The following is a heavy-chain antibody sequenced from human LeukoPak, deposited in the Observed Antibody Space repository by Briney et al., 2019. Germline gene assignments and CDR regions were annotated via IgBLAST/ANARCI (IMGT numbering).Heavy chain of an antibody. CDR3: ARDRRAPYAFDI. V-gene: IGHV4-31*03. CDR2: IYYSGST. D-gene: IGHD1-26*01. Sequence: TLSLTCTVSGGSISSGGYYWSWIRQHPGKGLEWIGYIYYSGSTYYNPSLKSRVTISVDTSKNQFSLKLSSVTAADTAVYYCARDRRAPYAFDIWGQGTMVTVSS. CDR1: GGSISSGGYY. J-gene: IGHJ3*02.